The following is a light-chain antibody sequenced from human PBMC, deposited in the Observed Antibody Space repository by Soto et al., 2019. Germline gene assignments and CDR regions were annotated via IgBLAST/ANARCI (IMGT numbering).Light chain of an antibody. V-gene: IGKV1-5*03. CDR1: QSISTW. CDR2: KPS. J-gene: IGKJ1*01. Sequence: DIQMTQSPSTLSASVGDRVTITCRASQSISTWLAWYQQEPGKAPKLLIHKPSSLQSGVPKRFSGSGTGTHFTLTISSLHPDDFATYYCQQYNSCSPTFGQGTRVEIK. CDR3: QQYNSCSPT.